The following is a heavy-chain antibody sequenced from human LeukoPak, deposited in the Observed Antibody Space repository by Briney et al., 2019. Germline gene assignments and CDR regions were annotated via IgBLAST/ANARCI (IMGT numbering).Heavy chain of an antibody. CDR3: ARQHITDDYIVVVPAGPMDV. V-gene: IGHV4-39*01. CDR1: GASISSSSYY. CDR2: IYYSGST. D-gene: IGHD2-2*01. Sequence: SETLSLTCTVSGASISSSSYYWGWIRQPPGKGLEWIGSIYYSGSTYYNPSLKSRVTISVDTSKNQFSLKLSSVTAADTAVYYCARQHITDDYIVVVPAGPMDVWGKGTTVTVSS. J-gene: IGHJ6*03.